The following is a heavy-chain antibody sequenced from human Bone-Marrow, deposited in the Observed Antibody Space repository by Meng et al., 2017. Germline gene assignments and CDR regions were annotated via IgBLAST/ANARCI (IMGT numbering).Heavy chain of an antibody. CDR3: SVGELLPTWFDP. D-gene: IGHD1-26*01. Sequence: QLQLQESGPGLVKPSETLSLTCTVSGGSISSSSYYWGWIRQPPGKGLEWIGSFYYSGSTFSNPSLKNRVTISVDTSKNQFSLKLSSVTAADTAVYYCSVGELLPTWFDPWGQETLVTVSS. J-gene: IGHJ5*02. CDR2: FYYSGST. CDR1: GGSISSSSYY. V-gene: IGHV4-39*01.